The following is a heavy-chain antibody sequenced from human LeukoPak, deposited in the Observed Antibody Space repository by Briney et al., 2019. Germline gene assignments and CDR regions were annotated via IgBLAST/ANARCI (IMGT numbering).Heavy chain of an antibody. V-gene: IGHV1-69*13. CDR2: IIPIFGTA. CDR1: GGTFRSYA. D-gene: IGHD5-12*01. Sequence: GASVNVARKASGGTFRSYAISGVRQPPGQGLEWVGGIIPIFGTANYAQKFQGRVTITADESTSTAYMELSSLRSEDTAVYYCARDLSGYDLSYFDYWGQGTLVTVSS. CDR3: ARDLSGYDLSYFDY. J-gene: IGHJ4*02.